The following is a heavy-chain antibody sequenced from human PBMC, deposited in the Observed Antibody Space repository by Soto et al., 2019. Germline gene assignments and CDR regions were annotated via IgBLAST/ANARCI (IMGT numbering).Heavy chain of an antibody. CDR1: GFTFSSSA. CDR3: ARGPSYSDSYFDH. D-gene: IGHD4-17*01. V-gene: IGHV3-23*01. Sequence: GGSLRLSCAASGFTFSSSAMSWVRQAPGKGLEWVSTISGSGGSTYYADSVKGRSTVSRDNSKNTVYLQMNSLRLEDTAVYYCARGPSYSDSYFDHWGQGTLVTVSS. CDR2: ISGSGGST. J-gene: IGHJ4*02.